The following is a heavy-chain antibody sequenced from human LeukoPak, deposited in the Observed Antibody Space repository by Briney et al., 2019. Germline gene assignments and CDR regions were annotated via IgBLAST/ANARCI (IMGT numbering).Heavy chain of an antibody. Sequence: PGGSLRLSCAASGFTFTNAWMNWVRQTPGKGLEWVGRIKSNSDGGTTDYAAPVKGRFTISRDDSKHTVYLQMDSLKIEDTAVYYCSTLLHWGQGALVTVSS. J-gene: IGHJ4*02. CDR2: IKSNSDGGTT. CDR1: GFTFTNAW. V-gene: IGHV3-15*07. CDR3: STLLH.